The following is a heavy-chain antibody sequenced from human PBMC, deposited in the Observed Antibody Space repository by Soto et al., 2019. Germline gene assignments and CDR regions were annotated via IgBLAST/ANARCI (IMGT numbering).Heavy chain of an antibody. V-gene: IGHV4-59*01. CDR3: ARGPYSSSWSHYYCGMDV. CDR2: IYYSGST. D-gene: IGHD6-13*01. CDR1: GGSISSYY. Sequence: SETLSLTCTVSGGSISSYYWSWIRQPPGKGLEWIGYIYYSGSTNYNPSLKSRVTITVDTSKNQFSLKLSSVTAADTAVYYCARGPYSSSWSHYYCGMDVWGQRTTVTVSS. J-gene: IGHJ6*02.